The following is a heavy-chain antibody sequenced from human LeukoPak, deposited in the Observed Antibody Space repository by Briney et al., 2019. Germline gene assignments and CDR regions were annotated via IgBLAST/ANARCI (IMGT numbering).Heavy chain of an antibody. V-gene: IGHV3-23*01. CDR1: GFTFSSYA. CDR2: ISGSGGST. CDR3: ARADDYYDSSGYYGGFWD. J-gene: IGHJ4*02. Sequence: GGSLRLSCAASGFTFSSYAMSWVRQAPGKGLEWVSAISGSGGSTYYADSVKGRFTISRDNAKNSLYLQMNSLRAEDTAVYYCARADDYYDSSGYYGGFWDWGQGTLVTVSS. D-gene: IGHD3-22*01.